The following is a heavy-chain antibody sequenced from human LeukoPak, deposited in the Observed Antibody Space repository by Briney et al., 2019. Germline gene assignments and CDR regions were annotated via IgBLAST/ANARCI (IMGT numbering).Heavy chain of an antibody. CDR2: INHSGST. CDR1: GGSFSGYY. J-gene: IGHJ4*02. CDR3: ARHSTGRGVWELPTYYFDY. Sequence: SETLSLTCAVYGGSFSGYYWSWIRQPPGKGLEWIGEINHSGSTNYNPSLKSRVTISVDTSKNQFSLKLSSVTAADTAVYYCARHSTGRGVWELPTYYFDYWGQGTLVTVSS. V-gene: IGHV4-34*01. D-gene: IGHD1-26*01.